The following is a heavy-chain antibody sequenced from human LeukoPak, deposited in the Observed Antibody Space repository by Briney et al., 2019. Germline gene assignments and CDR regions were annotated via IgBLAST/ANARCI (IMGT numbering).Heavy chain of an antibody. Sequence: PGESLTLSCEASPSKAMSWVRRAPGKGLEWVSGISGSGDKSYYADSVKGRFTLSRDESRNTVYLHLNNLRVEDTAVYYCAKASWVSNADAVLWGQGTVVTVSS. J-gene: IGHJ4*02. CDR1: PSKA. CDR3: AKASWVSNADAVL. CDR2: ISGSGDKS. V-gene: IGHV3-23*01. D-gene: IGHD1-1*01.